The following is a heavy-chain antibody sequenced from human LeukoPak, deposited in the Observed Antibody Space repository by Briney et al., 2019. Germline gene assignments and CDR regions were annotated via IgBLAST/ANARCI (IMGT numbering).Heavy chain of an antibody. CDR2: IDGSGGTT. CDR3: AKAHCSSTSCSRADN. J-gene: IGHJ4*02. CDR1: GFTFTRNA. V-gene: IGHV3-23*01. D-gene: IGHD2-2*01. Sequence: GGSLRHSCAASGFTFTRNAMAWVRQAPGKGLEWVSAIDGSGGTTFYADSVKGRVTISRVQSTNTVYLQMNSLRADDTAVYYCAKAHCSSTSCSRADNWGQGILVTVSS.